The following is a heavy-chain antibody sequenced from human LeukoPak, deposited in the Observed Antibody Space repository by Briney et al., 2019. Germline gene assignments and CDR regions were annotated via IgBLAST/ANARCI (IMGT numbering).Heavy chain of an antibody. Sequence: SETLSLTCTVSGGSISSRSYYWGWIRQPPGKGLEWIGSIYYSGSTYYNPSLKSRVTISVDTSKNQFSLKLSSVTAADTAVYYCARRLITIGYDYLTAYFDYWGQGTLVTVSS. CDR2: IYYSGST. CDR3: ARRLITIGYDYLTAYFDY. J-gene: IGHJ4*02. CDR1: GGSISSRSYY. V-gene: IGHV4-39*01. D-gene: IGHD5-12*01.